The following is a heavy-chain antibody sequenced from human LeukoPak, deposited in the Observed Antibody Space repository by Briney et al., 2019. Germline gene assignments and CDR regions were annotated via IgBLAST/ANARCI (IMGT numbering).Heavy chain of an antibody. CDR1: GYSFTTYW. D-gene: IGHD1-26*01. CDR2: IYPGDSDT. Sequence: GESLKISCETSGYSFTTYWIGWVRQMPGTGLEWVGAIYPGDSDTRYSPSFQGQVTISADKSISTAYLQWSSLKASDTAMYYCARVGGGSYDNWFDPWGQGTLVTVSS. J-gene: IGHJ5*02. V-gene: IGHV5-51*01. CDR3: ARVGGGSYDNWFDP.